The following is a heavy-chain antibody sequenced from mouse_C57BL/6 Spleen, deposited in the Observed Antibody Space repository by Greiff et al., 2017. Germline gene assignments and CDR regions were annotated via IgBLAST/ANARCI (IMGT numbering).Heavy chain of an antibody. CDR1: GFSLTSYG. CDR2: IWSGGST. D-gene: IGHD2-3*01. J-gene: IGHJ3*01. V-gene: IGHV2-2*01. CDR3: ARGDGYYWFAY. Sequence: QVHVKQSGPGLVQPSQSLSITCTVSGFSLTSYGVHWVRQSPGKGLEWLGVIWSGGSTDYNAAFISRLSISKDNSKSQVFCKMNSLQADDTAIYYCARGDGYYWFAYWGQGTLVTVSA.